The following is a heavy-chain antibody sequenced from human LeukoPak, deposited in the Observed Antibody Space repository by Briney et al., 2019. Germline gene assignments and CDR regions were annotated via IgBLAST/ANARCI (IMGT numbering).Heavy chain of an antibody. J-gene: IGHJ3*02. D-gene: IGHD3-3*01. Sequence: GGSLRLSCAASGLTFSSYGMHWVRQAPGKGLEWVAVISYDGSNKYYADSVKGRFTISRDNSKNTLYLQMNSLRAEDTAVYYCAKEGWRITRFFDIWGQGTMVTVSS. CDR2: ISYDGSNK. CDR1: GLTFSSYG. CDR3: AKEGWRITRFFDI. V-gene: IGHV3-30*18.